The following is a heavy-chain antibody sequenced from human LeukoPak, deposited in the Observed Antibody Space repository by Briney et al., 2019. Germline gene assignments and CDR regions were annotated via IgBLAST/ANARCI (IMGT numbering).Heavy chain of an antibody. J-gene: IGHJ4*02. CDR2: IYYSGTT. D-gene: IGHD6-13*01. V-gene: IGHV4-59*01. CDR1: GGSIGTYS. CDR3: ARGVYIAAAQYAY. Sequence: SETLSLTCTVSGGSIGTYSWNWIRQPPGKGLEWIGYIYYSGTTNYNPSLKSRVTISVDTSKNQSSLKLSSVTAADTAVYYCARGVYIAAAQYAYWGQGTLVTVSS.